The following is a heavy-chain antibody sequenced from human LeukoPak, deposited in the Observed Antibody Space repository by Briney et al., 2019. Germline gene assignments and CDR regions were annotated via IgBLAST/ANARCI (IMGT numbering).Heavy chain of an antibody. D-gene: IGHD6-13*01. J-gene: IGHJ4*02. CDR2: ISGSGGST. V-gene: IGHV3-23*01. CDR3: TKGTLAYSSSWYNY. CDR1: GFTFSSYA. Sequence: GGSLRLSCAASGFTFSSYAMGWVCQAPGKGLEWVSAISGSGGSTYYADSVKGRFTISRDNSKNTLYLQMNSLRAEDTAVYYCTKGTLAYSSSWYNYWGQGTLVTVSS.